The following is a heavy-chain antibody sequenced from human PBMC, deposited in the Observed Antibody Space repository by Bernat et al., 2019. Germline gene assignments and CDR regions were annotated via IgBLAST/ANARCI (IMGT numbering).Heavy chain of an antibody. CDR2: INAGNGNT. D-gene: IGHD1-20*01. J-gene: IGHJ3*02. CDR3: ASNWNDAAAFDI. V-gene: IGHV1-3*01. CDR1: GYTFTSYA. Sequence: QVQLVQSGAEVKKPGASVKVSCKASGYTFTSYAMHWVRQAPGQRLEWMGWINAGNGNTKYSQKFQGRVTITRDTSANTAYMELSSLRSEDTAVYYCASNWNDAAAFDIWGQGTMVTVSS.